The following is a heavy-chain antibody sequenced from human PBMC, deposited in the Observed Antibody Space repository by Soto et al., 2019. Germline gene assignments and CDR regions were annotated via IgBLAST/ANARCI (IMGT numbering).Heavy chain of an antibody. CDR1: GFTFSRYF. V-gene: IGHV3-21*01. Sequence: EVPLVESGGGLVKPGGSLRLSCAASGFTFSRYFMNWVRQAPGKGLEWVSSISGSDSFKSYADSVKGRFTISRDNAKNSLFLQMNSLRAEDTAVYYCARDLSRGITMIGLEIHYWGQGTLVTVSS. CDR2: ISGSDSFK. CDR3: ARDLSRGITMIGLEIHY. J-gene: IGHJ4*02. D-gene: IGHD3-22*01.